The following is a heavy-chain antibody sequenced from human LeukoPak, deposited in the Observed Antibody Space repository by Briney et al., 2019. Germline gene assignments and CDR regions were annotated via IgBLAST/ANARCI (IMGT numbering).Heavy chain of an antibody. Sequence: PGGSLRLSCAASGFTFSSSEMNWVRQAPGKGLEWVSYIGSSDTTVHYADSVEGRFTISRDNAKNSLYLQMNSLRAEDTAIYYCARLTVTTKDAFGIWGQGTMVIVSS. CDR3: ARLTVTTKDAFGI. J-gene: IGHJ3*02. D-gene: IGHD4-17*01. V-gene: IGHV3-48*03. CDR2: IGSSDTTV. CDR1: GFTFSSSE.